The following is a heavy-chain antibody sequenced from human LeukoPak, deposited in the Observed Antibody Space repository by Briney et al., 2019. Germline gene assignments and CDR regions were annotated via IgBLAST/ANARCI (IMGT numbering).Heavy chain of an antibody. CDR3: ARGRWFDY. CDR1: YW. V-gene: IGHV3-7*01. J-gene: IGHJ4*02. Sequence: YWXXWVRQAXXXXLEWVANIKQDGSEKYYVDSVKGRFTISRDNAKNSLYLQMNSLRAEDTAVYYCARGRWFDYWGQGTLVTVSS. D-gene: IGHD2-15*01. CDR2: IKQDGSEK.